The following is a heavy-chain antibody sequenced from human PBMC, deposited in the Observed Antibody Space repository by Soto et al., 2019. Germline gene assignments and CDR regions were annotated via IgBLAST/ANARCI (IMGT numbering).Heavy chain of an antibody. CDR1: GGSFSGYY. J-gene: IGHJ6*03. CDR2: INHSGST. Sequence: PSETLSLTCAVYGGSFSGYYWSWIRQPPGKGLEWIGEINHSGSTNYNPSLKSRVTISVDTSKNQFSLKLSSVTAADTAVYYCACDPRIVVVGGGATTSSMDVWGKGTTVTVSS. CDR3: ACDPRIVVVGGGATTSSMDV. V-gene: IGHV4-34*01. D-gene: IGHD2-15*01.